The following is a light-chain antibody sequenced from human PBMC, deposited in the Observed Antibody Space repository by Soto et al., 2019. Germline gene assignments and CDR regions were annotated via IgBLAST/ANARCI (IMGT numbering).Light chain of an antibody. J-gene: IGLJ3*02. CDR1: SSDVGAYNY. CDR3: SSYAGSNNHVL. CDR2: EVS. Sequence: QSVLTQPASVSGSPGQSITISCTATSSDVGAYNYVSWYQQHPGKAPKLIIYEVSHRPSGVSNRFSASKSGNTASLTVSGLQAEDEADYYCSSYAGSNNHVLFGGGTQLTV. V-gene: IGLV2-14*01.